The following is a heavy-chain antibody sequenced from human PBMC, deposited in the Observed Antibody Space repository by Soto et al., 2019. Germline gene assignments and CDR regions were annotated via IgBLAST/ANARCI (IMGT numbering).Heavy chain of an antibody. CDR2: IYYTWST. CDR3: ARVRYGSGSYLHAFDY. Sequence: SETLSLTCTFSGVSIYSFYWIWIRQSPGKGLELIGYIYYTWSTVYNPSLKRRTTISLDTSKSQFSLNLTSMTAADTAVYYCARVRYGSGSYLHAFDYWGQGTLVTVS. D-gene: IGHD3-10*01. J-gene: IGHJ4*02. V-gene: IGHV4-59*01. CDR1: GVSIYSFY.